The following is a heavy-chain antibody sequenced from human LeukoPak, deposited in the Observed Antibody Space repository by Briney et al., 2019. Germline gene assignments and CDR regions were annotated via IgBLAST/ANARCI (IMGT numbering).Heavy chain of an antibody. CDR1: GFTFSSYS. J-gene: IGHJ5*02. V-gene: IGHV3-21*01. CDR3: ASPEMASIRDNWFDP. D-gene: IGHD5-24*01. CDR2: ISSSSSHI. Sequence: GGSLRLSCAASGFTFSSYSMNWVRQAPGKGLEWASSISSSSSHIYYADSVKGRFTISRDNAKNSLYLQMNSLRAEDTAVYYCASPEMASIRDNWFDPWGQGTLVTVSS.